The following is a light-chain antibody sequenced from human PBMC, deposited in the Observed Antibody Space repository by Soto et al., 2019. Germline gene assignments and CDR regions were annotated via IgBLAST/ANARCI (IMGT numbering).Light chain of an antibody. Sequence: QSVLTQPASVSGSPGQSITVSCTGTSSDGGGYNYVSWYQHPGKAPRLMIYDVTNRPSGVSDRFSGSKSGNTASLTISGLQAEDAADYYCSSYRRGSTYVFGTGTKVTVL. CDR2: DVT. CDR3: SSYRRGSTYV. J-gene: IGLJ1*01. CDR1: SSDGGGYNY. V-gene: IGLV2-14*03.